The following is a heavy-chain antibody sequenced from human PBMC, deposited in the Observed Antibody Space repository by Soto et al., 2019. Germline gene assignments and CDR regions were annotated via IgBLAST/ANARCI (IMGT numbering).Heavy chain of an antibody. CDR2: IYYSGST. J-gene: IGHJ3*02. CDR1: GGSISSSSYY. V-gene: IGHV4-39*01. D-gene: IGHD2-2*01. Sequence: SETLSLTCTVSGGSISSSSYYWGWIRQPPGKGLEWIGSIYYSGSTYYNPSLKSRVTISVDTSKNQFSLKLSSVTAADTAVYYCTKVPAHIDAFDIWGQGTMVTVSS. CDR3: TKVPAHIDAFDI.